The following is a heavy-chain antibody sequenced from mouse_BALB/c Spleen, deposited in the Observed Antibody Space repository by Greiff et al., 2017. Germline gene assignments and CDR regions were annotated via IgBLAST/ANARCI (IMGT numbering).Heavy chain of an antibody. Sequence: QVQLQQPGAELVKPGASVKLSCKASGYTFTSYWMHWVKQRPGQGLEWIGEIDPSDSYTNYNQKFKGKATLTVDKSSSTAYMQLSSLTSEDSAVYYCARTGTQANFDYWGQGTTLTVSS. D-gene: IGHD4-1*01. CDR2: IDPSDSYT. CDR1: GYTFTSYW. CDR3: ARTGTQANFDY. J-gene: IGHJ2*01. V-gene: IGHV1-69*02.